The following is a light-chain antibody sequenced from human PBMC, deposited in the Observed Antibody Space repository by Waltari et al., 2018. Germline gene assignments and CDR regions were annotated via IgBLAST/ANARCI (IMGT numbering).Light chain of an antibody. CDR3: QQAFLPPWT. CDR2: ASS. V-gene: IGKV1-39*01. CDR1: QTIGSD. Sequence: IQMTQSPPSLSASIGYRVTITCRASQTIGSDLVWYQQKPGKAPKLLIYASSTLQTGVPSRFSGSGSGTDFTLIISSLQPEDFATYFCQQAFLPPWTFGQGTKVDI. J-gene: IGKJ1*01.